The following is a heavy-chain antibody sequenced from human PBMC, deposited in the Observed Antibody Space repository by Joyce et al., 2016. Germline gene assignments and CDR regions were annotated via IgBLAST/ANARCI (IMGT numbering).Heavy chain of an antibody. D-gene: IGHD3-16*01. CDR1: GSTFSSSS. CDR3: ARGGISYYYAMDV. J-gene: IGHJ6*02. CDR2: ISGTSYYI. Sequence: QLVESGGGVVKPGGSLRLSCEASGSTFSSSSMSWFRQAPGKELEWVAAISGTSYYICHAETVRGRFTVSRDNAKKTLYLQMNSLRAEDSAVFYCARGGISYYYAMDVWGQGTTVTVSS. V-gene: IGHV3-21*01.